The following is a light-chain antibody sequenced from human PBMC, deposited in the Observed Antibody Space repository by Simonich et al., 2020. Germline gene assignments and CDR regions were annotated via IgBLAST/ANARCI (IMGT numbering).Light chain of an antibody. J-gene: IGLJ3*02. V-gene: IGLV2-14*01. CDR2: AVS. Sequence: QSALTQPASVSVSPGQSITISCTGTSSDVGGYNYVSWYQQHPGTAPKLMLYAVSTRPSGVSNRFSGSKSGNTASLTISGLQAEDEADYYCSSYTSSSTWVFGGGTKLTVL. CDR3: SSYTSSSTWV. CDR1: SSDVGGYNY.